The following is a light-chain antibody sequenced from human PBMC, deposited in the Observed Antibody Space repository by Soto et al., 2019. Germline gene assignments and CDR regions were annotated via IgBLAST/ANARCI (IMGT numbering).Light chain of an antibody. V-gene: IGKV3-20*01. CDR2: GAS. Sequence: EIVLTQSPGTLSWSPGERATLSFMASQSVSSSYLAWYQQKPGQAPRLLIYGASSRATGIPDRFSGSGSGTDFTLTISRLEPEDFAVYYCQQYGSSPLTFGGGTKVEIK. CDR3: QQYGSSPLT. CDR1: QSVSSSY. J-gene: IGKJ4*01.